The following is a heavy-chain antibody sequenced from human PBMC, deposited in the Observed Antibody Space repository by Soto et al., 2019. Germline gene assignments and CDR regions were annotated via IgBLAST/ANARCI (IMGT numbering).Heavy chain of an antibody. Sequence: PGGSLRLSCAASGFTFSSYGMHWVRQAPGQGLDWVASITYGGSNKFYADSVKGRFTISRDNSKNTLYLQMNSLRAEDTAVYYCAKGKSFDYWGQGTLVTVSS. CDR3: AKGKSFDY. V-gene: IGHV3-30*18. CDR1: GFTFSSYG. CDR2: ITYGGSNK. J-gene: IGHJ4*02.